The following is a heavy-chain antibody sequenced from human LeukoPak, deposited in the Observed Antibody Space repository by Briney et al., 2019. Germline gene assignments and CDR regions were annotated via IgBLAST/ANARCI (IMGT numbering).Heavy chain of an antibody. CDR1: GGSFSGYY. CDR2: INHSGST. D-gene: IGHD3-22*01. J-gene: IGHJ3*02. Sequence: SETLSLTCAVYGGSFSGYYWSWIRQPPGKGLEWIGEINHSGSTNYNPSLKSRVTISVDTSKNQFSLKLSSVTAADTAVYYCASRCYYDSSGYQDAFDIWGQGTMVTVSS. CDR3: ASRCYYDSSGYQDAFDI. V-gene: IGHV4-34*01.